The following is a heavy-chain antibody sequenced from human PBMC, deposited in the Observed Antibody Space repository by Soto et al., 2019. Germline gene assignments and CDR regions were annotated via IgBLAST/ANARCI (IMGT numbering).Heavy chain of an antibody. CDR2: ISGSGGST. CDR1: GFTFSSYA. D-gene: IGHD3-22*01. Sequence: PGGSLRLSCAASGFTFSSYAMSWVRQAPGKGLEWVSAISGSGGSTYYADSVKGRFTISRDNSKNTLYLQMNSLRAEDTAVYYCASYITMIVVVKHYFDYWGQGTLVTVSS. V-gene: IGHV3-23*01. J-gene: IGHJ4*02. CDR3: ASYITMIVVVKHYFDY.